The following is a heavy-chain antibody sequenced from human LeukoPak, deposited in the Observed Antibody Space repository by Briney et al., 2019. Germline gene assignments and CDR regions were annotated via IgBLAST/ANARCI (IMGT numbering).Heavy chain of an antibody. D-gene: IGHD6-25*01. Sequence: SETLSLTCTVSGGSITSYYWTWIRQFAGKGLEWIGRINTSGSTNYNPSLRSRVTMSVNTSKNQFSLNLTSVTAADTAVYSCAREGGDPRWLDLWGQGTLVTVSS. J-gene: IGHJ5*02. V-gene: IGHV4-4*07. CDR1: GGSITSYY. CDR2: INTSGST. CDR3: AREGGDPRWLDL.